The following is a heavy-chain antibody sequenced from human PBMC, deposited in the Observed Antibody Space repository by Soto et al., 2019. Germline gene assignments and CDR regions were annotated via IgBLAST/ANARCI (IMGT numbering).Heavy chain of an antibody. Sequence: PEGPLRMACAASGLTLKTYAMCRVRRAPGKGLEWVSAISGSGGGPYYAASVTGGFTISGGKSKTTLHLPMNSPRAEDTAVYYCAMVAGSCYYYCTDVRDQG. J-gene: IGHJ6*02. V-gene: IGHV3-23*01. CDR3: AMVAGSCYYYCTDV. CDR2: ISGSGGGP. D-gene: IGHD2-15*01. CDR1: GLTLKTYA.